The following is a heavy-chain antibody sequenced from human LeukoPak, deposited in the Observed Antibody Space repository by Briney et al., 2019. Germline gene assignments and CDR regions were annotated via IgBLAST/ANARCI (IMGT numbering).Heavy chain of an antibody. CDR2: INHNGST. D-gene: IGHD5-18*01. CDR1: GGSFSGYY. CDR3: ARERHSYGTRRSDY. V-gene: IGHV4-34*01. J-gene: IGHJ4*02. Sequence: SETLSLTCAVYGGSFSGYYWSWIRQPPGKGLEWIGEINHNGSTNYNPSLKSRVTISVDTSKNQFSLKLSSVTAADTAVYYCARERHSYGTRRSDYWGQGTLVTVSS.